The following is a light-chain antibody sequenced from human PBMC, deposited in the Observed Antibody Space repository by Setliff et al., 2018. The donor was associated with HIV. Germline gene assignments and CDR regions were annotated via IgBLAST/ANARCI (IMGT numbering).Light chain of an antibody. J-gene: IGLJ1*01. CDR1: SSDVGGYNY. V-gene: IGLV2-14*03. Sequence: QSALTQPASVSGSPGQSITISCTGTSSDVGGYNYVSWYQQHPGKAPKLMIYDVSNRPSGVSNRFSGSKSGNTASLIISGLLPEDEADYYCSSYTNTPLYVFGTGTK. CDR2: DVS. CDR3: SSYTNTPLYV.